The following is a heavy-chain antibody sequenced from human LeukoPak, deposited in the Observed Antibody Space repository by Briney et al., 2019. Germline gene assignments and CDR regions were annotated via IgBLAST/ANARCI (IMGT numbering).Heavy chain of an antibody. J-gene: IGHJ3*02. V-gene: IGHV1-2*02. CDR3: ARNRVGATHWDAFDI. CDR2: INPNSGGT. Sequence: GASVKVSCKASGYTFTGYYMHWVRQAPGQGLEWMGWINPNSGGTNYAQKFQGRVTMTRDTSISTAYMELSRLRSDDTAVYYCARNRVGATHWDAFDIWGQGTMATVSS. CDR1: GYTFTGYY. D-gene: IGHD1-26*01.